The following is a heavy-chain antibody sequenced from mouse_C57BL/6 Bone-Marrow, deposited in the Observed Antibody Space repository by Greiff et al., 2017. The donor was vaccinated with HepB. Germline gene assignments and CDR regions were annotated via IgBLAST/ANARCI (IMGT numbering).Heavy chain of an antibody. Sequence: EVKLVESEGGLVQPGSSMKLSCTASGFTFSDYYMAWVRQVPEKGLEWVANINYDGSSTYYLDSLKSRFIISRDNAKNILYLQMSSLKSEDTATYYCAREDYYGSRYWYFDVWGTGTTVTVSS. V-gene: IGHV5-16*01. CDR1: GFTFSDYY. J-gene: IGHJ1*03. CDR2: INYDGSST. CDR3: AREDYYGSRYWYFDV. D-gene: IGHD1-1*01.